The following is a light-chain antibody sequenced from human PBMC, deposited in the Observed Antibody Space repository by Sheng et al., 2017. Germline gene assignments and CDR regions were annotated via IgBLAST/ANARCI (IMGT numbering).Light chain of an antibody. CDR3: QQYDNPLT. CDR1: QDISNY. V-gene: IGKV1-33*01. J-gene: IGKJ4*01. Sequence: DIQMTQSPSSLSASVGDRVTITCQASQDISNYLNWYQQKPGKAPKLLIYDASNLETGFPSRFIGSGSGTDFTFTISSLQPEDVATYYCQQYDNPLTFGGGTKVEIK. CDR2: DAS.